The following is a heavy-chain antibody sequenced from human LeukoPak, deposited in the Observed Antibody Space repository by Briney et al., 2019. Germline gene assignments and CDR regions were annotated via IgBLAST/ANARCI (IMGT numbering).Heavy chain of an antibody. J-gene: IGHJ6*03. V-gene: IGHV3-48*01. CDR2: ISSSSSTI. CDR3: ARDPYDFWSGYFRPYYMDV. Sequence: PGGSLRLSCAASGFTFSSYSMNWVRQAPGKGLEWVSYISSSSSTIYYADSVKGRFTISRDNAKNSLYLQMNSLRAEDTAVYYCARDPYDFWSGYFRPYYMDVWGKGTTVTVSS. CDR1: GFTFSSYS. D-gene: IGHD3-3*01.